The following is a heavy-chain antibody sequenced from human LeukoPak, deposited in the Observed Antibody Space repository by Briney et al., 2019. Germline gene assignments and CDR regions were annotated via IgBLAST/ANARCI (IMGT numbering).Heavy chain of an antibody. CDR3: AQKRGYGITSLPLDV. D-gene: IGHD3-10*01. V-gene: IGHV3-23*01. J-gene: IGHJ6*02. Sequence: PGGSLRLSCEASGFTLTGYAMSWVRQAPGKGLERVSTISGSSSRTYYADSVKGRFTISRDNSKNTLYLQMNSLRAEDTAVYYCAQKRGYGITSLPLDVWGQGTTVTVSS. CDR2: ISGSSSRT. CDR1: GFTLTGYA.